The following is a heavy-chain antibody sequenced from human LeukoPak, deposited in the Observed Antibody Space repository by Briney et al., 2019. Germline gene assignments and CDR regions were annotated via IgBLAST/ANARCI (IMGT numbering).Heavy chain of an antibody. CDR2: MNPNSGNT. CDR1: GYTFTSYD. D-gene: IGHD7-27*01. CDR3: ARRWGNSSRLAFDI. Sequence: ASVKVSCKASGYTFTSYDINWVRRATGQGLEWMGWMNPNSGNTGYAQKFQGRVTMTRNTSISTAYMELSSLRSEDTAVYYCARRWGNSSRLAFDIWGQGTMVTVSS. J-gene: IGHJ3*02. V-gene: IGHV1-8*01.